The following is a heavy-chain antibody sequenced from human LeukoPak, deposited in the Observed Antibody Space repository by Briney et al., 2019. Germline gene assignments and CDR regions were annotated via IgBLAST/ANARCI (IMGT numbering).Heavy chain of an antibody. CDR1: GFTFSSYA. CDR2: ISGSGGST. Sequence: GGSLRLSCAASGFTFSSYAMSWVRLAPGKGLEWVSAISGSGGSTYYADSVKGRFTISRDNSKNTLYLQMNSLRAEDTAVYYCAKAGLYYGSGSYAFDIWGQGTMVTVSS. CDR3: AKAGLYYGSGSYAFDI. V-gene: IGHV3-23*01. J-gene: IGHJ3*02. D-gene: IGHD3-10*01.